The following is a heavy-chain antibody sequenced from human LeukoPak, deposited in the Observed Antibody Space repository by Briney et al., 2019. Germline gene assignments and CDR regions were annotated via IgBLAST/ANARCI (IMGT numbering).Heavy chain of an antibody. V-gene: IGHV4-59*01. CDR1: GGAITNYY. D-gene: IGHD2-2*01. Sequence: PSETLSLTCTVSGGAITNYYWGWIRQPPGKGLEWIGYMYYSGSTNYNPSLKGRVTMSVDTSNNQISLKMTSLTAADTAVYYCARAPAGQPYYYMDVWGKGTTVTVSS. J-gene: IGHJ6*03. CDR3: ARAPAGQPYYYMDV. CDR2: MYYSGST.